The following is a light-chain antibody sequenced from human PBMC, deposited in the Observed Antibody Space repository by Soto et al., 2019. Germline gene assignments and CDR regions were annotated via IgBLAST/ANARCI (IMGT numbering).Light chain of an antibody. CDR2: LNSDGSH. J-gene: IGLJ3*02. Sequence: QPVLTQSPSASASLGASVKLTCTLSSGHSSYAIAWHQQQPEKGPRYLMKLNSDGSHSKGDGIPDRFSGSSSGAESYLTIASLQSEDEADYYCQTWGTGIQGVFGGGTQLTVL. CDR3: QTWGTGIQGV. CDR1: SGHSSYA. V-gene: IGLV4-69*01.